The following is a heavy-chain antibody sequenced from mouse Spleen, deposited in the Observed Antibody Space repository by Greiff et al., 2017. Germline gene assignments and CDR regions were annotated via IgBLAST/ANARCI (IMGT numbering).Heavy chain of an antibody. CDR2: ISSGSSTI. Sequence: EVQLVESGGGLVKPGGSLKLSCAASGFTFSDYGMHWVRQAPEKGLEWVAYISSGSSTIYYADTVKGRFTISRDNAKNTLFLQMTSLRSEDTAMYYCARGRDYYGSSYIAYWGQGTLVTVSA. V-gene: IGHV5-17*01. D-gene: IGHD1-1*01. J-gene: IGHJ3*01. CDR1: GFTFSDYG. CDR3: ARGRDYYGSSYIAY.